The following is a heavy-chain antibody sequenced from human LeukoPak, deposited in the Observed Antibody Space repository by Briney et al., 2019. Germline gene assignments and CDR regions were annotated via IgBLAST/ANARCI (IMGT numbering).Heavy chain of an antibody. J-gene: IGHJ3*02. D-gene: IGHD3-22*01. CDR2: TYPGDSDT. CDR3: ARLLSGSYYDSSGYPGNAFDI. CDR1: GYSFTSFW. Sequence: GESLKITCKGSGYSFTSFWIGWVRQMPGKGLEWMGITYPGDSDTRYSPSFQGQVTISADKSISTAYLQWSSLKASDTAMYYCARLLSGSYYDSSGYPGNAFDIWGQGTMVTVSS. V-gene: IGHV5-51*01.